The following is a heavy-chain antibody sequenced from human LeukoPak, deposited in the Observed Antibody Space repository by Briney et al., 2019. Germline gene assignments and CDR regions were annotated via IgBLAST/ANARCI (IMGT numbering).Heavy chain of an antibody. J-gene: IGHJ4*02. CDR3: ATVDSSSWYGVY. D-gene: IGHD6-13*01. Sequence: GASVKVSCKASGYTFTSYYMHWVRQAPGQGLEWMGIINPSGGSTIYAQKFQGRVTMTEDTSTDTAYMELSSLRSEDTAVYYCATVDSSSWYGVYWGQGTLVTVSS. CDR2: INPSGGST. V-gene: IGHV1-46*01. CDR1: GYTFTSYY.